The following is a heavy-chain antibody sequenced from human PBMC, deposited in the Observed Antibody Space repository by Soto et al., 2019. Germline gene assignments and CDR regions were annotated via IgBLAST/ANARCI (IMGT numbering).Heavy chain of an antibody. V-gene: IGHV3-11*06. D-gene: IGHD3-16*02. CDR1: GFTFSDYY. Sequence: PGGSLRLSCAASGFTFSDYYMSWIRQAPGKGLEWVSYISSSSSYTNYADSVKGRFTISRDNAKNSLYLQMNSLRAEDTAVYYCARDFLNDYVWGSYPTDWFDPWGQGTLVTVSS. CDR3: ARDFLNDYVWGSYPTDWFDP. CDR2: ISSSSSYT. J-gene: IGHJ5*02.